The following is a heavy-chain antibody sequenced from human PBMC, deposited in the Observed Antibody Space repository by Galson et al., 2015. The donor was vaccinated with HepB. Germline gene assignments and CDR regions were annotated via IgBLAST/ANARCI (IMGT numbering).Heavy chain of an antibody. CDR2: TTGSGDIT. D-gene: IGHD3-3*01. V-gene: IGHV3-23*01. CDR1: GFTFNTNA. CDR3: AKAYYDFWSGDVQYYFDY. J-gene: IGHJ4*02. Sequence: SLRLSCAASGFTFNTNAMSWVRQAPGKGLGWVSGTTGSGDITYYADSVKGRFTISRDNSKNTLYLQMNSLRAEDTAVYYCAKAYYDFWSGDVQYYFDYWGQGTLVTVSS.